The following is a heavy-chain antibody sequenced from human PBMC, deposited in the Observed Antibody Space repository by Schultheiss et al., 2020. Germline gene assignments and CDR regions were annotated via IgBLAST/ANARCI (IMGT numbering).Heavy chain of an antibody. CDR3: AKVGSSTSCYVCYYYGMDV. V-gene: IGHV3-30*04. Sequence: GGSLRLSCAASGFTFSSYAMHWVRQAPGKGLEWVAVISYDGSNKYYADSVKGRFTISRDNSKNTLYLQMNSLRAEDTAVYYCAKVGSSTSCYVCYYYGMDVWGQGTTVTVSS. CDR2: ISYDGSNK. CDR1: GFTFSSYA. J-gene: IGHJ6*02. D-gene: IGHD2-2*01.